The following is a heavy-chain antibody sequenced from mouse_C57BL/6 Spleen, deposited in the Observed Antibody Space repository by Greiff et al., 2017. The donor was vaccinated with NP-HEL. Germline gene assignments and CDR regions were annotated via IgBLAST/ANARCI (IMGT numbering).Heavy chain of an antibody. CDR2: IDPSDSYT. V-gene: IGHV1-69*01. D-gene: IGHD3-2*02. CDR3: ARTSSGYRVYFDY. CDR1: GYTFTSYW. Sequence: QVQLQQPGAELVMPGASVKLSCKASGYTFTSYWMHWVKQRPGQGLEWIGEIDPSDSYTNYNQKFKGKSTLTVDKSSSTAYMQLSSLTSEDSAVYYCARTSSGYRVYFDYWGQGTTLTVSS. J-gene: IGHJ2*01.